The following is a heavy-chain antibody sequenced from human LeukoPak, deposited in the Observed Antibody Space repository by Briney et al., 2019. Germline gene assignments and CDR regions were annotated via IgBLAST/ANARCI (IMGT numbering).Heavy chain of an antibody. V-gene: IGHV4-30-2*01. CDR1: GGSISSGGYS. J-gene: IGHJ4*02. CDR3: ALSSRGYCSSTSCATQFDY. Sequence: SQTLSLTCAVSGGSISSGGYSWSWIRQPPGKGLEWIGYIYHSGSTYYNPSLKSRVTISVDRSKNQFSLRLSSVTAADTAVYYCALSSRGYCSSTSCATQFDYWGQGTLVTVSS. D-gene: IGHD2-2*01. CDR2: IYHSGST.